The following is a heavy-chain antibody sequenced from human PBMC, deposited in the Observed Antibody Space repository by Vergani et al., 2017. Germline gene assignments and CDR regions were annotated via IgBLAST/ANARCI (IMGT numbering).Heavy chain of an antibody. Sequence: QVQLQESGPGLVKASQTLSLTCSVSGAYVGSGGYYWSWVRQRPGMGLDWIGYIYYSGSTNYNPSLKSRVTISVDTSNNHFSLRLNSLTAADTAVYYCARRSGIVYDIFSGTQYFFDFWGQGTLVTVSS. D-gene: IGHD3-9*01. CDR2: IYYSGST. J-gene: IGHJ4*02. V-gene: IGHV4-31*03. CDR3: ARRSGIVYDIFSGTQYFFDF. CDR1: GAYVGSGGYY.